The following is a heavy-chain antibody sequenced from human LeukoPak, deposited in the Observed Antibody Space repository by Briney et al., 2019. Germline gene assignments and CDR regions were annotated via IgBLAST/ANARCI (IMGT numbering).Heavy chain of an antibody. Sequence: GGPLRLSCAASGFTFSSYEMNWVRQAPGKGLEWVSYISSSGSTIYYADSVKGRFTISRDNAKNSLYLQMNGLRAEDTAVYYCARARERLRGAFDIWGQGTMVTVSS. D-gene: IGHD3-10*01. CDR3: ARARERLRGAFDI. CDR1: GFTFSSYE. CDR2: ISSSGSTI. J-gene: IGHJ3*02. V-gene: IGHV3-48*03.